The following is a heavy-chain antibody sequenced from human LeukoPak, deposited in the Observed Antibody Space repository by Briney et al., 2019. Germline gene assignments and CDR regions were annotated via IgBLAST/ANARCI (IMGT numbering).Heavy chain of an antibody. Sequence: PSETLSLTCTVSGGSISSSSYYWSWIRQPPGKGLEWIGYIYYSGSTNYNPSLKSRVTISVDTSKNQFSLKLSSVTAADTAVYYCARDQVGATDYWGQGTLVTVSS. CDR3: ARDQVGATDY. V-gene: IGHV4-61*01. CDR1: GGSISSSSYY. D-gene: IGHD1-26*01. J-gene: IGHJ4*02. CDR2: IYYSGST.